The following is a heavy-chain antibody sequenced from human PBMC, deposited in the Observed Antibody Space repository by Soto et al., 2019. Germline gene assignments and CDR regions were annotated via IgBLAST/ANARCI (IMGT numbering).Heavy chain of an antibody. J-gene: IGHJ4*02. CDR3: AKDSRYYDSSGTFDY. CDR1: GFTFSSYA. D-gene: IGHD3-22*01. Sequence: SLRLSCAASGFTFSSYAMSWVRQAPGKGLEWVSAISGSGGSTYYADSVKGRFTISRDNSKNTLYLQMNSLRAEDTAVYYCAKDSRYYDSSGTFDYWGQGTLVSVSS. CDR2: ISGSGGST. V-gene: IGHV3-23*01.